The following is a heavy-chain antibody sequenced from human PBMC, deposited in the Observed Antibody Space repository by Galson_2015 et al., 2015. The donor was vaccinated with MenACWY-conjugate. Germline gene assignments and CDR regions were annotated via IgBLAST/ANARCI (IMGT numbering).Heavy chain of an antibody. CDR1: GFTFSSYA. Sequence: SLRLSCAASGFTFSSYAMSWVRQAPGKGLEWVSSISGSDDSTYYADSVKGRFTISRDNSKNTLYLQLNSLSAEDTAVYYCAKTTGSSWYYFDYWGQGTLVTVSS. D-gene: IGHD6-13*01. J-gene: IGHJ4*02. CDR3: AKTTGSSWYYFDY. CDR2: ISGSDDST. V-gene: IGHV3-23*01.